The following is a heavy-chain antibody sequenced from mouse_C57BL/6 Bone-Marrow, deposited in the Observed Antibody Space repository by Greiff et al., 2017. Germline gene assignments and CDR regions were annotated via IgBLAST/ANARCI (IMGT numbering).Heavy chain of an antibody. CDR2: INPYNGGT. V-gene: IGHV1-19*01. CDR1: GYTFTDYY. Sequence: EVQLQQSGPVLVKPGASVKMSCKASGYTFTDYYMNWVKQSHGKSLEWIGVINPYNGGTSYNQKFKGKATLTVDKSSSTAYMGLNSLTSEDSAVYYCARRRSAWFAYWGQGTLVTVSA. CDR3: ARRRSAWFAY. J-gene: IGHJ3*01.